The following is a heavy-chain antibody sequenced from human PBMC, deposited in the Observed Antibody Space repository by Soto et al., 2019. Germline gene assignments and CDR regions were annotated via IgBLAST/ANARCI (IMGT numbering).Heavy chain of an antibody. CDR1: GFTFSSYA. D-gene: IGHD2-2*01. Sequence: GGSLRLSCSASGFTFSSYAMHWVRQAPGKGLEYVSAISSNGGSTYYADSVKGRFTISRDNSKNTLHLQMNSLKTEDTAVYYCTTLYCSSSSCYGGFFDYWGQGTLVTVSS. J-gene: IGHJ4*02. CDR2: ISSNGGST. V-gene: IGHV3-64*04. CDR3: TTLYCSSSSCYGGFFDY.